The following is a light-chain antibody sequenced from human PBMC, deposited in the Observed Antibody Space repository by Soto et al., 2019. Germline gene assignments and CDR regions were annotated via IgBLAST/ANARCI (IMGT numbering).Light chain of an antibody. V-gene: IGLV2-14*01. J-gene: IGLJ2*01. CDR2: EVI. CDR3: SSWTSSSTLL. CDR1: SSDVGGAYNY. Sequence: QSVLTQPASVSGSPGQSITISCTGTSSDVGGAYNYVSWYQQHPGKAPKLMIYEVIHRPSGGSNRFSGSKSGNTASLNISGLQAEDEADYYCSSWTSSSTLLFGGGTKLTVL.